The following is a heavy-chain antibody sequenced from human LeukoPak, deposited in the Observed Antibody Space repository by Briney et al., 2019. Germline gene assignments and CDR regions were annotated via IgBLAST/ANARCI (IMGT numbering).Heavy chain of an antibody. CDR1: GYTFTSYG. CDR3: ARETPILGYCSSTSCAIDY. Sequence: ASVKVSCKASGYTFTSYGISWVRQAPGQGLEWMGWISAYNGNTDYAQKLQGRVTMTTDTSMSTAYMELRSLRSDDTAVYYCARETPILGYCSSTSCAIDYWGQGTLVTVSS. CDR2: ISAYNGNT. V-gene: IGHV1-18*01. J-gene: IGHJ4*02. D-gene: IGHD2-2*01.